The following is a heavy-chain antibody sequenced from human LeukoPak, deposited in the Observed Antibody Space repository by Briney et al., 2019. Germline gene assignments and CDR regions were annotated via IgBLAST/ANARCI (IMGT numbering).Heavy chain of an antibody. CDR1: GFTFSSYS. V-gene: IGHV3-21*01. Sequence: PGGSLRLSCAASGFTFSSYSMNWVRQAPGKGLEWVSSISSSSSYIYYADSVKGRFTISRDNAKNPLYLQMNSLRAEDTAVYYCARPPSYDSSGYYSNPFDYWGQGTLVTVSS. J-gene: IGHJ4*02. CDR2: ISSSSSYI. D-gene: IGHD3-22*01. CDR3: ARPPSYDSSGYYSNPFDY.